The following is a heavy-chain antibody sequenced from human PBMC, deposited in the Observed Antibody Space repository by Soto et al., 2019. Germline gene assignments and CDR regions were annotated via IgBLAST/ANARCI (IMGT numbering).Heavy chain of an antibody. CDR2: ISTYNGNT. J-gene: IGHJ4*02. Sequence: QVQLVQSGAEVKKPGASVMVSCKGSGYSFITYGMSWVRQAPGQGLEWVGWISTYNGNTKYVESLQGRVTMTTDTTTSTADMELRSLRSDGTAVYYCARGPTDYYDKSGDYCLDYWGQGTLVTVSP. CDR3: ARGPTDYYDKSGDYCLDY. V-gene: IGHV1-18*01. D-gene: IGHD3-22*01. CDR1: GYSFITYG.